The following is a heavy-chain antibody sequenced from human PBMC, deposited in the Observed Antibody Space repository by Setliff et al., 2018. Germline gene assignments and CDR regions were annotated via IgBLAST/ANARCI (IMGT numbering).Heavy chain of an antibody. Sequence: PSETLSLTCTVSGGSISSHYWNWIRQPAGEGLEWIGRIDISGTTNYNPSLKSRVTMSLDSSKNQFSLNLSSVTAADTAVYYCARGLRGGAAGPLQYYYYMDVWGKGTTVTVSS. J-gene: IGHJ6*03. CDR1: GGSISSHY. CDR2: IDISGTT. D-gene: IGHD2-15*01. V-gene: IGHV4-4*07. CDR3: ARGLRGGAAGPLQYYYYMDV.